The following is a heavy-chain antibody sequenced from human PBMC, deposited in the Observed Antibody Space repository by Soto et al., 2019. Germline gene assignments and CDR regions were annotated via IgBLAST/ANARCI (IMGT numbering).Heavy chain of an antibody. V-gene: IGHV3-11*01. J-gene: IGHJ5*01. CDR3: TRGGILYDRTTADS. D-gene: IGHD3-16*01. CDR1: GFECRSHC. CDR2: VDRTGSPL. Sequence: LRSSYRRSGFECRSHCTRYHRKAPGKGLEWISFVDRTGSPLFYADSVKGRFTISRDNAKNSLFLQMNSLRVEDTAVYSWTRGGILYDRTTADSFVPGTQFTV.